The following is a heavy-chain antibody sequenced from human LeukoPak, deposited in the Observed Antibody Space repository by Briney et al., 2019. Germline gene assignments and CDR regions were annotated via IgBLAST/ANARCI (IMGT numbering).Heavy chain of an antibody. CDR3: ARGRSYGFDFDS. CDR1: GVSINTCCYY. CDR2: KYYSGST. J-gene: IGHJ4*02. Sequence: PSETLSLTCDVSGVSINTCCYYWIWIRQPPGKGLEWIGYKYYSGSTRYNSSLRSRLTISLDSSKNQFSLRLTSVTAADTAVYYCARGRSYGFDFDSWGPGTLVIVSS. D-gene: IGHD5-18*01. V-gene: IGHV4-61*01.